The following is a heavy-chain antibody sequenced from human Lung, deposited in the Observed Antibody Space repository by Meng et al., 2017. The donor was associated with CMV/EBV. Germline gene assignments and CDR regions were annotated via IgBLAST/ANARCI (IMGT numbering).Heavy chain of an antibody. CDR1: GGSISRSDW. D-gene: IGHD6-19*01. J-gene: IGHJ4*02. CDR3: ASFPPPGKQWLVTDY. V-gene: IGHV4-4*02. Sequence: QVQGQVSGHGLVNPSGTLCLSCAVSGGSISRSDWWSWVRQPPGKGLEWIGEIYHSGSTNYNPSLKSRVTISVDKSKNQFSLKLSSVTAADTAVYYCASFPPPGKQWLVTDYWGQGTLVTVSS. CDR2: IYHSGST.